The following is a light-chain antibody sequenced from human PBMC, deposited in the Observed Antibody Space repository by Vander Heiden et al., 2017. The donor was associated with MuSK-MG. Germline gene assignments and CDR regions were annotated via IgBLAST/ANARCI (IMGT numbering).Light chain of an antibody. CDR3: QRSDSTLFT. Sequence: DIQMTQSPSSLSASVGDRVTITCRASQNINSYLNWYQQKPGKAPKLLIYAASSLQSGVPSRFSGSGSGTDFTLTISSLHPEDFATYYCQRSDSTLFTFGHGTKVDIK. CDR2: AAS. V-gene: IGKV1-39*01. CDR1: QNINSY. J-gene: IGKJ3*01.